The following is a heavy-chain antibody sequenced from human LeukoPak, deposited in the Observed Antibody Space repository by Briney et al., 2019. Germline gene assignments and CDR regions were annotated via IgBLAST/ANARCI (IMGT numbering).Heavy chain of an antibody. CDR2: IYTSGST. CDR3: ARLGLPEGSRYNTDY. J-gene: IGHJ4*02. D-gene: IGHD3-3*01. CDR1: GGSISSGSYY. V-gene: IGHV4-61*02. Sequence: PSRTLSLTCTVSGGSISSGSYYWSWIRQPAGKGLEWIGRIYTSGSTNYNPSLKSRVTLSVDTSQNQFSLKLSSVTAADTAVYYCARLGLPEGSRYNTDYWGQGILVTVSS.